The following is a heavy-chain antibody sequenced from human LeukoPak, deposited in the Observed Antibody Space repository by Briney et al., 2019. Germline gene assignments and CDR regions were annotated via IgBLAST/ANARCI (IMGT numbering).Heavy chain of an antibody. Sequence: GASVKVSCKASGYTFTGYYMHWVRQAPGQGLEWMGWINPNSGGTNYAQKFQGRVTMTRDTSISTAYMELGRLRSDDSAVYYCARASAPFYCSSTSCYRAYYFDYWGQGTLVTVSS. CDR1: GYTFTGYY. J-gene: IGHJ4*02. D-gene: IGHD2-2*02. CDR2: INPNSGGT. V-gene: IGHV1-2*02. CDR3: ARASAPFYCSSTSCYRAYYFDY.